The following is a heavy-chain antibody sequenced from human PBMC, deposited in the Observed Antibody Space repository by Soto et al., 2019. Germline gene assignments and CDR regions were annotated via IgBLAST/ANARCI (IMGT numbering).Heavy chain of an antibody. CDR2: ISHSGTS. J-gene: IGHJ3*01. CDR1: GGSISSSHW. V-gene: IGHV4-4*02. CDR3: ARVVLTITRGAFDA. Sequence: QVQLQESGPGLVKPSGTLSLTCAVSGGSISSSHWWTWVRQSPGKGLEYIGEISHSGTSNSNPSLTSRVTLSVDKSKTHFSLTVTSVTAADPSVYYCARVVLTITRGAFDAWGQGTLVIVSS. D-gene: IGHD3-9*01.